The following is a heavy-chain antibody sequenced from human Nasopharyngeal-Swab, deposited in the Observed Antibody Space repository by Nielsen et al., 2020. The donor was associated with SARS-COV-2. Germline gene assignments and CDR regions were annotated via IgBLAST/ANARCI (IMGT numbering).Heavy chain of an antibody. V-gene: IGHV1-69*02. D-gene: IGHD2-2*01. CDR2: IIPILGIA. Sequence: WVRQAPGQGLEWMGRIIPILGIANYAQKFQGRVTFTADKSTSTAYMELSSLRSEDTAVYYCATSSGYIVVVPAAIRRYYGMDVRGQGTTVTVSS. J-gene: IGHJ6*02. CDR3: ATSSGYIVVVPAAIRRYYGMDV.